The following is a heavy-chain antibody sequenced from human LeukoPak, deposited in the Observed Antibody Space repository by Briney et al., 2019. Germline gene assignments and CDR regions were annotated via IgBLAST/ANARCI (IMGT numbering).Heavy chain of an antibody. D-gene: IGHD5-12*01. CDR1: GFTFSXXX. J-gene: IGHJ4*02. V-gene: IGHV3-11*03. CDR2: FGSSSGGT. Sequence: GGSLRLSCAASGFTFSXXXXSWIRQAPGXXXXXXXYFGSSSGGTSYADSVXXRFTISRDNAKNSLFLQMNSLRAEDTAVYYCASTGLEARYSYFDNWGQGTLATVSS. CDR3: ASTGLEARYSYFDN.